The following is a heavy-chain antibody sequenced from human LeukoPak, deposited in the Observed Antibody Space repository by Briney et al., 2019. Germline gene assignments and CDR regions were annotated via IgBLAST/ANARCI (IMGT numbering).Heavy chain of an antibody. J-gene: IGHJ4*02. CDR1: GFTFSNYA. Sequence: GGSLRLSCAASGFTFSNYAMSWVRQAPGKGLEWVSAISESGDNTYYADSVKGRFTISRDNSKNTLYLQMNSLRAEDTALYYCSKGRGPAAVAPDYWGQGTLVTVSS. CDR3: SKGRGPAAVAPDY. D-gene: IGHD2-2*01. V-gene: IGHV3-23*01. CDR2: ISESGDNT.